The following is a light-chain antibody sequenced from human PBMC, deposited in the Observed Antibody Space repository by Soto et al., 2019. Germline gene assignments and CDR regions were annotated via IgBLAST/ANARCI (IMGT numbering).Light chain of an antibody. CDR3: QQYNSYPWT. J-gene: IGKJ1*01. CDR2: AAS. Sequence: DIQMTQSPSTLSASVGDRVTITCRASQSISSWLAWYKQKPGKAPNLLIYAASSLQSGVPSRFRGSGSGTEFTLTITSLKPDDFETYYCQQYNSYPWTFGQGTKVDIK. CDR1: QSISSW. V-gene: IGKV1-5*01.